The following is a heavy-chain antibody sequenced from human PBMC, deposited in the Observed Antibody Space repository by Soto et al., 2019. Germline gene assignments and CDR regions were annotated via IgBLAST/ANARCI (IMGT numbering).Heavy chain of an antibody. D-gene: IGHD2-15*01. J-gene: IGHJ4*02. CDR1: GGTFSSYA. V-gene: IGHV1-69*12. Sequence: QVQLVQSGAEVKKPGSSVKVSCKASGGTFSSYAISWVRQAPGQGLEWMGGSIPIFGTANYAQKFQGRVTIHADESTSTAYMELSRLRSEDTAVHSCARDLQYCSGGSSSVDYWGQRTLVTVSS. CDR3: ARDLQYCSGGSSSVDY. CDR2: SIPIFGTA.